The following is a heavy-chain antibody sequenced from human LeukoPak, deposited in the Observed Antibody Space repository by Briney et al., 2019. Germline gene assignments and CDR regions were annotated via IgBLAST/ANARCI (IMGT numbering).Heavy chain of an antibody. CDR1: GFTFSSYS. CDR2: ISSSSSYI. Sequence: GGSLRLSCAASGFTFSSYSVNWVRQAPGKGLEWVSSISSSSSYIYYADSVKGRFTISRDNAKNSLYLQMNSLRAEDTAVYYCARGLTGEYYFDYWGQGTLVTVSS. J-gene: IGHJ4*02. CDR3: ARGLTGEYYFDY. D-gene: IGHD7-27*01. V-gene: IGHV3-21*01.